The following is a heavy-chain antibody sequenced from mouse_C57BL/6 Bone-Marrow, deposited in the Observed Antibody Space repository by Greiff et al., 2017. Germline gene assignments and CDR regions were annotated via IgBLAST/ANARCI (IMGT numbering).Heavy chain of an antibody. CDR1: GFTFNTYA. CDR3: VRCAHPCYDCYSSGAMDY. V-gene: IGHV10-3*01. CDR2: IRSKSSNYAT. J-gene: IGHJ4*01. D-gene: IGHD2-3*01. Sequence: EVQLVESGGGLVQPKGSLKLSCAASGFTFNTYAMHWVRQAPGKGLEWVARIRSKSSNYATYYADSVKDRFTISRDDSQSMLYLQMNNLKTEDTAMYYCVRCAHPCYDCYSSGAMDYWGQGTSVTVSS.